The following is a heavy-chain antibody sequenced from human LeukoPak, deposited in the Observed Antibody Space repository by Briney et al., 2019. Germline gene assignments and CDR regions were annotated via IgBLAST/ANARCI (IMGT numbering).Heavy chain of an antibody. V-gene: IGHV3-30*02. J-gene: IGHJ4*03. Sequence: GGSPRLSCAASGFTFSSYGMHWVRQAPGKGLEWVAFIRYDGSNKYYADSVKGRFTISRDNSKNTLYLQMNSLRAEDTAVYYCAKGDTPINYDFWSGYYGSFDYWGQGTMVTVSS. CDR3: AKGDTPINYDFWSGYYGSFDY. D-gene: IGHD3-3*01. CDR1: GFTFSSYG. CDR2: IRYDGSNK.